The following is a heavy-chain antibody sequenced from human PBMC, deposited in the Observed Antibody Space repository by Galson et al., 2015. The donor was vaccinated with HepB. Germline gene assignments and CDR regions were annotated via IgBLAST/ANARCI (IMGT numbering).Heavy chain of an antibody. V-gene: IGHV3-53*01. CDR2: IYSGGST. D-gene: IGHD6-13*01. CDR3: ARGYSNNWFSGLGY. CDR1: GFTVSSNY. J-gene: IGHJ4*02. Sequence: SLRLSCAASGFTVSSNYMSWVRQAPGKGLEWVPIIYSGGSTYYVDSVKGRFTISRDSSKNTLYLHMNSLRAEDTAVYYCARGYSNNWFSGLGYWGQGTLVTVSS.